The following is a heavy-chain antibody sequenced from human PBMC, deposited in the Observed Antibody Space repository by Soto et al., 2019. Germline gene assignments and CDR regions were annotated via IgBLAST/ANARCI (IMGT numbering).Heavy chain of an antibody. Sequence: GGSLRLSCAASGFTFSSYAMHWVRQAPGKGLEWVAVISYDGSNKYYADSVKGRFTISRDNPKNTLYLQMNSLRAEATAVYYCARLYCSAASCYSVGAFDIRGQGTMVTVSS. CDR2: ISYDGSNK. J-gene: IGHJ3*02. V-gene: IGHV3-30-3*01. CDR3: ARLYCSAASCYSVGAFDI. CDR1: GFTFSSYA. D-gene: IGHD2-2*01.